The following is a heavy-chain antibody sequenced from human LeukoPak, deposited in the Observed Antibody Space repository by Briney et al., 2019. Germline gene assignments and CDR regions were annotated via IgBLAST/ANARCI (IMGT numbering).Heavy chain of an antibody. CDR2: IRHDESEI. CDR3: ARDPGRSGWDY. Sequence: GGSLRLSCAASGFTFTNYWMSWVRQPPGKGLQRVANIRHDESEIYYVDSVKGRFTISRDNAQDSLFLQMNSLRAEDTAVYYCARDPGRSGWDYWGQGALVTVSS. CDR1: GFTFTNYW. J-gene: IGHJ4*02. D-gene: IGHD6-19*01. V-gene: IGHV3-7*01.